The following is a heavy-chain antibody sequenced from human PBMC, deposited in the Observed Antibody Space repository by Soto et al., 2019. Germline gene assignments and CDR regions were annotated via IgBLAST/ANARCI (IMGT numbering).Heavy chain of an antibody. Sequence: GGSLRLSCAASGFTFSSYGMTWVRQAPGKGLEWVSFSSATGAGTYYADSVKGRFTISRDDSKNTLYMQMNSLKTEDTAVYYCTTERRVNPDYWGLGTLVTVSS. D-gene: IGHD3-3*01. CDR2: SSATGAGT. V-gene: IGHV3-23*01. CDR3: TTERRVNPDY. CDR1: GFTFSSYG. J-gene: IGHJ4*02.